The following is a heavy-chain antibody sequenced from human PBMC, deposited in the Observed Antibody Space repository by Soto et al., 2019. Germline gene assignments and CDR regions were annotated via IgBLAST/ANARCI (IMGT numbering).Heavy chain of an antibody. Sequence: QVQLQESGPGLVKPSQTLSLTCTVSGGSISSGDYYWSWIRQPPGKGLEWIGYIYYSGSTYYNPSLKPRVTISVDTSKNPFSLKLSSVTAADTAVYYCARDNSDTGGYYYYGMDVWGQGTTVTVSS. CDR3: ARDNSDTGGYYYYGMDV. V-gene: IGHV4-30-4*01. J-gene: IGHJ6*02. CDR1: GGSISSGDYY. D-gene: IGHD5-18*01. CDR2: IYYSGST.